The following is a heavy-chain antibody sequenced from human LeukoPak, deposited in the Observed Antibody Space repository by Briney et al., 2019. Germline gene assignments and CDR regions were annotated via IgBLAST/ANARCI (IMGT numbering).Heavy chain of an antibody. V-gene: IGHV3-53*01. J-gene: IGHJ4*02. CDR3: ARSSSAYYYEFDY. CDR2: IYIDGDT. CDR1: GFTFSSYG. D-gene: IGHD3-22*01. Sequence: GGSLRLSCAASGFTFSSYGMHWVRQAPGKGLEWVSVIYIDGDTSYADSVKGRFTISRDNSKNTLYLQMNSLRAEDTAVYYCARSSSAYYYEFDYWGQGTLVTVSS.